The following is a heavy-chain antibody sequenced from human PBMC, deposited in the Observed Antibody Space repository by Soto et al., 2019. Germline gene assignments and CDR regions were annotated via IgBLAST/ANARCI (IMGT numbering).Heavy chain of an antibody. Sequence: PSATLSLTGTVSCGSIISYYWSWIRQPPGKGLEWIGYIYYSGSTNYNPSLKSRVTISVDTSKNQFSLKLSSVTAADTAVYYCARDGRRLGGYAYYDAFDIWGQGTMVTVSS. J-gene: IGHJ3*02. D-gene: IGHD3-16*01. CDR2: IYYSGST. CDR1: CGSIISYY. V-gene: IGHV4-59*01. CDR3: ARDGRRLGGYAYYDAFDI.